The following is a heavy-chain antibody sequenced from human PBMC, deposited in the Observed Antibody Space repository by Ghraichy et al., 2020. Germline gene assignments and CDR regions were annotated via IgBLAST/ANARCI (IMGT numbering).Heavy chain of an antibody. D-gene: IGHD3-22*01. Sequence: SETLSLTCTVSGGSLSLSSYYWGWIRQPPGKGLEWIGSIYYSGNTYYNPSLKSRVTMSVDTSKNQFSLRLSSVTAADTAMYHCARQMYYYDRSGGPGFDYWGQETRVTVSS. CDR2: IYYSGNT. J-gene: IGHJ4*02. CDR1: GGSLSLSSYY. V-gene: IGHV4-39*01. CDR3: ARQMYYYDRSGGPGFDY.